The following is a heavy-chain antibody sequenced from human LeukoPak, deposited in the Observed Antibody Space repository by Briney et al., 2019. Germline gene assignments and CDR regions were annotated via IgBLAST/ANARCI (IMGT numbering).Heavy chain of an antibody. J-gene: IGHJ4*02. D-gene: IGHD4-17*01. Sequence: GGSLRLSCAAYGFTFSNYAMNWVRQAPGKGLEWISVISASGGTTHYVDSVRGRFTISRHNSKNTLSLQMNSLRAEDAAVYYCAREAKDYGVYVPFDYWGQGTLVTVSS. CDR1: GFTFSNYA. CDR2: ISASGGTT. V-gene: IGHV3-23*01. CDR3: AREAKDYGVYVPFDY.